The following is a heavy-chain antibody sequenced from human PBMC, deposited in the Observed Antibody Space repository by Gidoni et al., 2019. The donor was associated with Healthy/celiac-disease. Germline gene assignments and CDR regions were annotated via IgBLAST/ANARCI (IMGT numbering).Heavy chain of an antibody. D-gene: IGHD4-17*01. CDR3: ARDLVGGGHGDYVQDYYYYGMDV. Sequence: QVQLVQSGAEVKKPGSSVKVSCKASGGTFSSYAISWVRQAPGQGLEWMGGIIPIFGTANYAQKFQGRVTITADESTSTAYMELSSLRSEDTAVYYCARDLVGGGHGDYVQDYYYYGMDVWGQGTTVTVSS. V-gene: IGHV1-69*01. CDR1: GGTFSSYA. J-gene: IGHJ6*02. CDR2: IIPIFGTA.